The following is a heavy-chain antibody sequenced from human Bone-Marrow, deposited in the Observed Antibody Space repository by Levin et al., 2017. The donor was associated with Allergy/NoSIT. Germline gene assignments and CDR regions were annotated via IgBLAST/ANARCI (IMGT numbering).Heavy chain of an antibody. D-gene: IGHD1-7*01. CDR3: ARRGGYNWNYGFSTFAFDI. J-gene: IGHJ3*02. CDR1: GYSFTSYW. V-gene: IGHV5-51*01. Sequence: RGESLKISCKGSGYSFTSYWIGWVRQMPGKGLEWMGIIYPGDSDTRYSPSFQGQVTISADKSISTAYLQWSSLKASDTAMYYCARRGGYNWNYGFSTFAFDIWGQGTMVTVSS. CDR2: IYPGDSDT.